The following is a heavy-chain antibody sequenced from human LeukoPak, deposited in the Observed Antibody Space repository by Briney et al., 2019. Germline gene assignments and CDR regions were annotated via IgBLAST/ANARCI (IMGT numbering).Heavy chain of an antibody. CDR2: ITATSESK. V-gene: IGHV3-48*01. D-gene: IGHD6-13*01. J-gene: IGHJ4*02. CDR1: GFTFSSYT. Sequence: GGSLRLSCAASGFTFSSYTMNWVRQAPGKGLEWISSITATSESKQYADSVEGRVSISRDNFKNSMFLQMNSLRAEDTAVYYCARDTGITASADQFDYWGQGTLVTVSS. CDR3: ARDTGITASADQFDY.